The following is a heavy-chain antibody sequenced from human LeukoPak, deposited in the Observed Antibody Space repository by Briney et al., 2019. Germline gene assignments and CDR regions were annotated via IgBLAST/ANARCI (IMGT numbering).Heavy chain of an antibody. Sequence: ASVKVSCKASGYTFTGYYMHWVRQAPGQGLEWMGWINPNSGGTNYAQKFQGRVTMTRNTSISTAYMELSSLRSEDTAVYYCARTLRGSGSFDYWGQGTLVTVSS. J-gene: IGHJ4*02. CDR1: GYTFTGYY. CDR3: ARTLRGSGSFDY. CDR2: INPNSGGT. V-gene: IGHV1-2*02. D-gene: IGHD3-10*01.